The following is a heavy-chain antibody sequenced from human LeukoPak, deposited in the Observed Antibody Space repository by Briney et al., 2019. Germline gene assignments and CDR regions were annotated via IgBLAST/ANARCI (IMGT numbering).Heavy chain of an antibody. D-gene: IGHD1-26*01. CDR3: ARGGYGGSSWYFDY. V-gene: IGHV4-61*02. Sequence: PSETLSLTCTVSGGSISSGSYYWSWIRQPAGKGLEWIGRIYTSGSTNYNPSLKSRVTISVDTSKNQFSLKLSSVTAADTAVYYCARGGYGGSSWYFDYWGQGTLVTVSS. J-gene: IGHJ4*02. CDR2: IYTSGST. CDR1: GGSISSGSYY.